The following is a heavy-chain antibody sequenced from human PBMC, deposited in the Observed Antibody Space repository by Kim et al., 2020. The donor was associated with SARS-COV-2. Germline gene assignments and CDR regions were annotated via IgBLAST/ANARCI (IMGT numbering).Heavy chain of an antibody. CDR3: AKDFSSCWKARYYFDY. CDR1: GFTFDDYA. CDR2: ISWNSGSI. V-gene: IGHV3-9*01. D-gene: IGHD6-19*01. Sequence: GGSLRLSCAASGFTFDDYAMHWVRQAPGKGLEWVSGISWNSGSIGYADSVKGRFTISRDNAKNSLYLQMNSLRAEDTALYYCAKDFSSCWKARYYFDYWGQGTLVSVSS. J-gene: IGHJ4*02.